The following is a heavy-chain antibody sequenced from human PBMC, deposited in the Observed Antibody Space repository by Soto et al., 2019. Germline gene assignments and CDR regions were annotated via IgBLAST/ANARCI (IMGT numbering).Heavy chain of an antibody. CDR2: INPSDGNR. J-gene: IGHJ4*02. D-gene: IGHD3-22*01. CDR1: GGTFSSYT. V-gene: IGHV1-18*01. CDR3: ARDRLRGYDSSGFYS. Sequence: ASVKVSRKASGGTFSSYTINWVRQAPGQGLEWMGWINPSDGNRNFAQKFEDRVTMTTATSTNTVFLELRSLKSDDTAIYYCARDRLRGYDSSGFYSWGQGTMVTVSS.